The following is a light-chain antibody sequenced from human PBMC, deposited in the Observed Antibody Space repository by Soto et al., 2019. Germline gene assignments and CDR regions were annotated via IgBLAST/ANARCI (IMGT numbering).Light chain of an antibody. CDR2: DAS. V-gene: IGKV1-5*01. J-gene: IGKJ1*01. CDR3: QQYNSYSGT. CDR1: QSISSW. Sequence: GDRVTITCRASQSISSWLAWYQQKPGKAPKLLIYDASSLECGVPSRFSGSGSGTEFTLTISSLQPDDFATYYCQQYNSYSGTFGQGTKVEIK.